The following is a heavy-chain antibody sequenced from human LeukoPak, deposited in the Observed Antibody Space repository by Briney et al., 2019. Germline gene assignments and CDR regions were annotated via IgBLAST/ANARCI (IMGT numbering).Heavy chain of an antibody. CDR3: ARASGVLPSFEGANWFDT. V-gene: IGHV4-39*01. Sequence: PSETLSLTCTVSGRSIRSSYYYWAWIRQPPGRGLEWIGTIHYSGSTFYKPPLKSRLTVSADTSRNQFYMKLSSVTAADTAVYYCARASGVLPSFEGANWFDTWGQGSLVTVSS. D-gene: IGHD3-9*01. CDR1: GRSIRSSYYY. CDR2: IHYSGST. J-gene: IGHJ5*02.